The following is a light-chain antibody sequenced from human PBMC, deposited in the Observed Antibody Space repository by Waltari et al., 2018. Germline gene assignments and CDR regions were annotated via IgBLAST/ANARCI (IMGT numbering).Light chain of an antibody. J-gene: IGLJ2*01. CDR2: TNT. V-gene: IGLV1-44*01. CDR1: SSNIGSKN. Sequence: QSVLTQPPSTSGTPGQKVTISCSGSSSNIGSKNVNWYQQLPGTAPRLPIYTNTKRPPGVPDRFSGSKSGTSASLAISGLQSEDEADYYCGAWDDSLNAVVFGGGTKLTVL. CDR3: GAWDDSLNAVV.